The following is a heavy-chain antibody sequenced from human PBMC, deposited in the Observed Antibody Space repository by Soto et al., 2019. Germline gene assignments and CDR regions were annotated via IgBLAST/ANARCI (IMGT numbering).Heavy chain of an antibody. V-gene: IGHV4-4*02. D-gene: IGHD3-9*01. J-gene: IGHJ4*02. CDR3: ARLEGLATISYYFDF. CDR2: IYYRGNA. Sequence: SEPLSLTCAVSVGSISSSNWGSCSRPPPGKGLEWIGGIYYRGNAYYNPSLQTRVTISLDKSKSQFSLKLNSVTAADSAVYFCARLEGLATISYYFDFWGPGALVTVSS. CDR1: VGSISSSNW.